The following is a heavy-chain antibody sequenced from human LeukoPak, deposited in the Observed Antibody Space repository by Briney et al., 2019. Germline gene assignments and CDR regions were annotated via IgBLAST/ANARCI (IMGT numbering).Heavy chain of an antibody. CDR1: GGSIGSGSYY. CDR2: ICTGGST. D-gene: IGHD6-13*01. J-gene: IGHJ3*02. Sequence: PSQTLSLTCTVSGGSIGSGSYYWNWIRQPAGKGLEWIGRICTGGSTNYNPSLKSRVTMSVDTSNNQFSLKLSSATAADTAVYYCARRGAAAGAFDIWGQGTMVTVSS. V-gene: IGHV4-61*02. CDR3: ARRGAAAGAFDI.